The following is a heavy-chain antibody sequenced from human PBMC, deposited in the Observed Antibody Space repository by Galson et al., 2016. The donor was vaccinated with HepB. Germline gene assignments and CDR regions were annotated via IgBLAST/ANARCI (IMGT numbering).Heavy chain of an antibody. CDR2: ISYDGSKE. D-gene: IGHD5-12*01. Sequence: SLRLSCAASGLTFNNYGMHWVRQAPGKGLECVAVISYDGSKEFYADSVKGRFTISRDNSKNTLYLQMNSLKVEDTAVYYCAKGAWRQPLDSWGQGTLVTVSS. CDR3: AKGAWRQPLDS. J-gene: IGHJ4*02. CDR1: GLTFNNYG. V-gene: IGHV3-30*18.